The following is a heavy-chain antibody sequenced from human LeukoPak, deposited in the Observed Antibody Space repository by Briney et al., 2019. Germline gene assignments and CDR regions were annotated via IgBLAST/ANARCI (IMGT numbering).Heavy chain of an antibody. J-gene: IGHJ4*02. Sequence: GGSLRLSCVVSGYTFSTYMMTCVRQAPGKGLEWVATILPGGRESYRVDSVKGRFTISRDNAENSLYLQMNILRAEDTAVYYWSAHGYWGQGTLVTVTS. CDR3: SAHGY. V-gene: IGHV3-7*01. CDR2: ILPGGRES. CDR1: GYTFSTYM.